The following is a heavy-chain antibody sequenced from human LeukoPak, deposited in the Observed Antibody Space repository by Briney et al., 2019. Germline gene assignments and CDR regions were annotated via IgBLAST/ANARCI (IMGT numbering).Heavy chain of an antibody. CDR3: AKESRDWFDP. Sequence: PGGSXRLSCAASGFTFDDYAMHWVRHAPGKXXEWVSGISWNSGSIGYADSVKGRFTISRDNAKNSLYLQMNSLRAEDTALYYCAKESRDWFDPWGQGTLVTVSS. CDR2: ISWNSGSI. J-gene: IGHJ5*02. CDR1: GFTFDDYA. D-gene: IGHD6-13*01. V-gene: IGHV3-9*01.